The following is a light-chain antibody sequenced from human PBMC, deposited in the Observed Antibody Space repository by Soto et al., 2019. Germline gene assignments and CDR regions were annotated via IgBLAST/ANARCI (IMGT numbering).Light chain of an antibody. J-gene: IGKJ5*01. CDR2: GAS. CDR1: QSVRSN. CDR3: QQYNNWPPT. Sequence: EVVMTQSPATLSVSPGERVTLSCRASQSVRSNLAWYQQKPGQSPRLLIYGASTRATGIPARFSDSGSETEFTLTISSLQSEDFAVYFCQQYNNWPPTFGQGTRLEIK. V-gene: IGKV3-15*01.